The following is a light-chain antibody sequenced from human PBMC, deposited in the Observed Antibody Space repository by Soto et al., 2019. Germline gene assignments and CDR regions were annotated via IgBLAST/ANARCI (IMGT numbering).Light chain of an antibody. CDR2: NAS. CDR3: QHFESYPAA. J-gene: IGKJ1*01. V-gene: IGKV1-5*03. CDR1: QTISSW. Sequence: DIQMTQSPSTLSASVGDRVTITCRASQTISSWLAWYQQKPGKAPKLLIYNASTLESGVPSRFSGSGSGTEFTLTITSLQPDDFATYYCQHFESYPAAFGEGTKVDIK.